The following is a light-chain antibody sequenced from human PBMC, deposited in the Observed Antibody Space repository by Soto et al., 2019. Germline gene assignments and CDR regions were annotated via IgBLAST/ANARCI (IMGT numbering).Light chain of an antibody. CDR2: WAS. CDR1: QSVLYSSNNKNY. V-gene: IGKV4-1*01. Sequence: DIVLTQSPDSLAGSLGERATINCKSSQSVLYSSNNKNYLAWYQQKPGQPPKLLIYWASNRESGVPDRFSGSGSGTDFTLSISSLQAEDVAVYYCQQYYSTPLTFGGGTKVEIK. CDR3: QQYYSTPLT. J-gene: IGKJ4*01.